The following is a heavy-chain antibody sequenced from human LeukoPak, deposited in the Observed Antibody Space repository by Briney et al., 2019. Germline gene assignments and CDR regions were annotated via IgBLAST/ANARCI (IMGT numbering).Heavy chain of an antibody. CDR2: IYYSGST. V-gene: IGHV4-30-4*08. J-gene: IGHJ4*02. CDR3: ARDPITMVRGVIPHSDY. CDR1: GGSTSSGDYY. Sequence: SETLSLXCTVSGGSTSSGDYYWSWSRQPPGKGLEWIGYIYYSGSTYYNPSLKSRVTISVDTSKNQFSLKLSSVTAADTAVYYCARDPITMVRGVIPHSDYWGQGTLVTVSS. D-gene: IGHD3-10*01.